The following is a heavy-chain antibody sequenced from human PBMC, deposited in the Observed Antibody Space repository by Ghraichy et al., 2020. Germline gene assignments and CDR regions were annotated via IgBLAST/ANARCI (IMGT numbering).Heavy chain of an antibody. D-gene: IGHD2-21*02. J-gene: IGHJ4*02. CDR1: GFTFGDYA. CDR3: TRDFPVVTAHFDY. Sequence: GESLNISCTASGFTFGDYAMSWFRQAPGKGLEWVGFIRSKAYGGTTEYAASVKGRFTISRDDSKSIAYLQMNSLKIEDTAVYYCTRDFPVVTAHFDYWGQGTLVTVSS. CDR2: IRSKAYGGTT. V-gene: IGHV3-49*03.